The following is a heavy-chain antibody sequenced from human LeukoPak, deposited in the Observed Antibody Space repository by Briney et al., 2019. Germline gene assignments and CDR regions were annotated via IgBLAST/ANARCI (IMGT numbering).Heavy chain of an antibody. Sequence: GGSLRLSCAASGFTFDSYAMSWVRQTPGKGLEWVSAVSRFGGTTYYADSAKGRFTISRDNSNNTVYLQMNSLRVGDTALYYCVKHVGSRWSNNRFDPWGQGTLVTVS. CDR1: GFTFDSYA. J-gene: IGHJ5*02. D-gene: IGHD6-13*01. CDR2: VSRFGGTT. CDR3: VKHVGSRWSNNRFDP. V-gene: IGHV3-23*01.